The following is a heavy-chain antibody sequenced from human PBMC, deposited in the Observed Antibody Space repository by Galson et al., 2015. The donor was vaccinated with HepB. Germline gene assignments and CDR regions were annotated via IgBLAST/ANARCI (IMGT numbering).Heavy chain of an antibody. J-gene: IGHJ4*02. CDR3: TTVWLGYDILTGYYPYYFDY. D-gene: IGHD3-9*01. Sequence: SLRLSCAASGFTFSNAWMNWVRQAPGKGLEWVGRIKSKTDGGTTDYAAPVKGRFTISRDDSKNTLYLQMNSLKTEDTAVYYCTTVWLGYDILTGYYPYYFDYWGQGTLVTVSS. CDR2: IKSKTDGGTT. V-gene: IGHV3-15*07. CDR1: GFTFSNAW.